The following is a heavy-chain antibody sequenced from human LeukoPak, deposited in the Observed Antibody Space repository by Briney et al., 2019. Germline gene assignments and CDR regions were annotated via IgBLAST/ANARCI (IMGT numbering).Heavy chain of an antibody. J-gene: IGHJ5*02. Sequence: ASVKVSCKTSGYTFTGYYMHWVRQAPGQGLEWMGWINPNSGGTNYAQKFQGRVTMTRDTSISTAYMELSRLRSDDTAVYYCARDIWSIVVVPAAMTENWFDPWGQGTLVTVSS. CDR2: INPNSGGT. D-gene: IGHD2-2*01. CDR1: GYTFTGYY. CDR3: ARDIWSIVVVPAAMTENWFDP. V-gene: IGHV1-2*02.